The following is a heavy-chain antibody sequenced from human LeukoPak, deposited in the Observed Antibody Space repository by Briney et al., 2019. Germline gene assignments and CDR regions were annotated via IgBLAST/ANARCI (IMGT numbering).Heavy chain of an antibody. CDR3: ARPPYCSGGSCYSY. V-gene: IGHV4-34*01. Sequence: PSETLSLTCTVSGGSIRSYQWSWIRQPPGKGLEWIGEINHSGSTNYNPSLKSRVTISVDTSKNQFSLKLSSVTAADTAVYYCARPPYCSGGSCYSYWGQGTLVTVSS. D-gene: IGHD2-15*01. J-gene: IGHJ4*02. CDR2: INHSGST. CDR1: GGSIRSYQ.